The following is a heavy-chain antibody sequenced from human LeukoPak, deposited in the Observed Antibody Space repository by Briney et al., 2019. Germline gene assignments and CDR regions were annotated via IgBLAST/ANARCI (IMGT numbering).Heavy chain of an antibody. Sequence: SETLSLTCTVSGGSISSSSYYWGWIRQPPGKGLEWIGSIYYSGSTYYNPSLKSRVTISVDTSKNQFSLKLSSVTAADTAVYYCAGHVVQLWLFDYWGQGTLVTVSS. V-gene: IGHV4-39*01. D-gene: IGHD5-18*01. J-gene: IGHJ4*02. CDR2: IYYSGST. CDR1: GGSISSSSYY. CDR3: AGHVVQLWLFDY.